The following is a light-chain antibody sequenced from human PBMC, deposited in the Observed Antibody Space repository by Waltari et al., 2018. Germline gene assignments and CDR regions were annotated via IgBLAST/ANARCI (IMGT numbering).Light chain of an antibody. Sequence: EIVLTQSPGTLSLSPGDRATLSCRASQTVSTFALSWYQQKPGQAPRVLIYSTYNRATGIPDRFSGSGSGTDFTLTINRLAPEDFAMYYCQQYDGIVVTFGGGTKVEI. V-gene: IGKV3-20*01. CDR3: QQYDGIVVT. CDR1: QTVSTFA. CDR2: STY. J-gene: IGKJ4*01.